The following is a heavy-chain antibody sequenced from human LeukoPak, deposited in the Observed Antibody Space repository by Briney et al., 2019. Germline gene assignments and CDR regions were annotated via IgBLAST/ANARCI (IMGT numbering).Heavy chain of an antibody. D-gene: IGHD2-2*01. V-gene: IGHV3-21*01. CDR3: ARGEGGCSSTSCPQGY. Sequence: GGSLRLSCAASGFTFDNYAMHWVRQAPGKGLEWVSSISSSSSYIYYADSVKGRFTISRDNAKNSLYLQMNSLRAEDTAVYYCARGEGGCSSTSCPQGYWGQGTLVTVSS. CDR2: ISSSSSYI. J-gene: IGHJ4*02. CDR1: GFTFDNYA.